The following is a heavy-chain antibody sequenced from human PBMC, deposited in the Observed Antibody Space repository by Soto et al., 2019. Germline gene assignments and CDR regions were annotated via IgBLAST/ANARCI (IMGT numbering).Heavy chain of an antibody. CDR3: ARYNSCARGY. D-gene: IGHD6-25*01. CDR1: GTSISSYY. Sequence: SATLSLTFTVSGTSISSYYWSWNRQPQGKGLEWIANLDYSGTTNYNPSLARRVTLSVRRSKNRFSLKMTSVTAAARAMYFSARYNSCARGYWG. CDR2: LDYSGTT. J-gene: IGHJ6*03. V-gene: IGHV4-59*08.